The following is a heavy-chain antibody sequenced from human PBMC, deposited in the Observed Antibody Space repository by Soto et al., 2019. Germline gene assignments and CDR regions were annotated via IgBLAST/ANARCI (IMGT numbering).Heavy chain of an antibody. D-gene: IGHD3-22*01. CDR2: ISAYNGNT. Sequence: GASVKVSCKDSGYTFTSYGLSWVRQAPGQVLEWIGWISAYNGNTNYAQKLQGRVTMTTDTSTSTAYMELRSLRSDDTAVYYCASDYYDSSGYWPYGMDVWGQGTTVTVSS. CDR1: GYTFTSYG. CDR3: ASDYYDSSGYWPYGMDV. V-gene: IGHV1-18*01. J-gene: IGHJ6*02.